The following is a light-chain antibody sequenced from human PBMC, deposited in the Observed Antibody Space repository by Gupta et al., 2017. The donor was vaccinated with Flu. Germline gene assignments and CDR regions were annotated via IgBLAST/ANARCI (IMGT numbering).Light chain of an antibody. V-gene: IGLV2-8*01. CDR2: EVN. J-gene: IGLJ3*02. Sequence: TGSNIGNYKYVSWYQQRPGRAPKVMIYEVNKRPSGVPDRFSGSKSGNTASLTVSGLQAEDEADYYCSSHAGNNNWVFGGGTKLTVL. CDR1: GSNIGNYKY. CDR3: SSHAGNNNWV.